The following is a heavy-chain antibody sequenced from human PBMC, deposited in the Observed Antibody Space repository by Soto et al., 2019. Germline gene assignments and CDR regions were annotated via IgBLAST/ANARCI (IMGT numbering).Heavy chain of an antibody. V-gene: IGHV1-2*02. J-gene: IGHJ4*02. D-gene: IGHD6-13*01. CDR1: GYTFTGYY. Sequence: ASVKVSCKASGYTFTGYYMHWVRQAPGQGLERMGWINPNSGGTNYAQKFQGRVTMTRDTSISTAYMELSRLRSDDTAVYYCARDPYSSSWYTPPYFDYWGQGTLVTVSS. CDR2: INPNSGGT. CDR3: ARDPYSSSWYTPPYFDY.